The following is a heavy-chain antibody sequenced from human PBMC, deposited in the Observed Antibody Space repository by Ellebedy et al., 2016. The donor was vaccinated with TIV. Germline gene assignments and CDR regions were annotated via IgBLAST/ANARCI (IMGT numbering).Heavy chain of an antibody. Sequence: GESLKISCAASGFTFSSYAMGWVRQAPGKGLEWVSTISHTGGRTYYADSVGGRFTIARDNSKKTLYLQMNSLSADDTAVYYCAKGRGGGSDSSAPRYYFDSWGLGTLVTVSS. CDR2: ISHTGGRT. V-gene: IGHV3-23*01. CDR3: AKGRGGGSDSSAPRYYFDS. D-gene: IGHD6-19*01. CDR1: GFTFSSYA. J-gene: IGHJ4*02.